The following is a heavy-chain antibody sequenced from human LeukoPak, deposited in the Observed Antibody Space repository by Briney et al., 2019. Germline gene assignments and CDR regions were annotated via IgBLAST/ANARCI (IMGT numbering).Heavy chain of an antibody. CDR1: GSSFTSYW. Sequence: GGSLQISCQGSGSSFTSYWISWVRQLPGKGLEWMGRIDPSDSYNNYSPSFQGHVTISADKSISTAYLQWSSLKASDTAMYYCARLGGLERPLDYWGQGTLVTVSS. CDR2: IDPSDSYN. V-gene: IGHV5-10-1*01. D-gene: IGHD1-1*01. CDR3: ARLGGLERPLDY. J-gene: IGHJ4*02.